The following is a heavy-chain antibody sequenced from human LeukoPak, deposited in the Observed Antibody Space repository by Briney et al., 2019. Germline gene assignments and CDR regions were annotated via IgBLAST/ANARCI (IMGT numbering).Heavy chain of an antibody. CDR2: IYDRGPA. Sequence: SQTLSLTCTVSGYAITSGGFSWNWIRQPPGKGLEWIGCIYDRGPAHYNPSLKSRFTISVDRPKNQFFLNVTSLTAADTAVYYCARSRQASGLFSSWGQGTLVVVSS. V-gene: IGHV4-30-2*01. CDR3: ARSRQASGLFSS. CDR1: GYAITSGGFS. J-gene: IGHJ5*02. D-gene: IGHD3-10*01.